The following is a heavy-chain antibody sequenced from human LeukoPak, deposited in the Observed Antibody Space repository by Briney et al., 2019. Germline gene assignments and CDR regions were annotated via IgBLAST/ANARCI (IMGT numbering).Heavy chain of an antibody. V-gene: IGHV1-2*02. J-gene: IGHJ6*02. CDR2: INPNSGGT. D-gene: IGHD2-21*02. CDR1: GYTFTGHN. CDR3: ASLYCGGDCPSSYYYYGLDV. Sequence: GASVKVSCKSSGYTFTGHNMHWLRQAPGQGLKWMGWINPNSGGTNYAQKFQGRVTTTRDTSISTAYMELSRLISDDTAVYYCASLYCGGDCPSSYYYYGLDVWGQGTTVTVSS.